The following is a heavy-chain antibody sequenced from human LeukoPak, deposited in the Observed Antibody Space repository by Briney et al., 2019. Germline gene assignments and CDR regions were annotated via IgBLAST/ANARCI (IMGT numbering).Heavy chain of an antibody. CDR2: MYYSGST. Sequence: SETLSLTCTVSGGSISSGSYYWCWIRQPPGKRLEWTGSMYYSGSTYYNPSLKSRVTISVDTSKNQFSLKLSSVTAADTAVYYCARRVPYFDYWGQGTLVTVSS. CDR3: ARRVPYFDY. D-gene: IGHD4/OR15-4a*01. J-gene: IGHJ4*02. CDR1: GGSISSGSYY. V-gene: IGHV4-39*01.